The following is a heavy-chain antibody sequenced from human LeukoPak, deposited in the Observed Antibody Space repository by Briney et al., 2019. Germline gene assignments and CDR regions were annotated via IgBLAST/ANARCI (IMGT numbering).Heavy chain of an antibody. CDR3: ARDRERTADF. CDR2: IKTDGSET. D-gene: IGHD1-1*01. CDR1: GFTFSDYW. J-gene: IGHJ4*02. Sequence: PGGSLRLSCVVSGFTFSDYWMSWVRQPPGKGLERVAKIKTDGSETYYVDSVKGRFTISRDNAKNSLYLQMNSLRADDTAVYYCARDRERTADFWGQGTLVTVSS. V-gene: IGHV3-7*03.